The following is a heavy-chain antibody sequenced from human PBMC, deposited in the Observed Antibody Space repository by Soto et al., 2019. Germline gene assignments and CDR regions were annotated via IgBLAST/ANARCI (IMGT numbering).Heavy chain of an antibody. CDR3: AKGGSAYCSGGSCYHPFDY. D-gene: IGHD2-15*01. CDR2: ISGSSGAT. Sequence: VQLLESGGGLVQPGGSLRLSCAVSGFTFSNYAMSWVRQAPGEVLEWLSTISGSSGATFYADSVMGRFTISRDNSKNTLYLQMNRLRADDTAVYYCAKGGSAYCSGGSCYHPFDYWGQGTLVTVSS. V-gene: IGHV3-23*01. CDR1: GFTFSNYA. J-gene: IGHJ4*02.